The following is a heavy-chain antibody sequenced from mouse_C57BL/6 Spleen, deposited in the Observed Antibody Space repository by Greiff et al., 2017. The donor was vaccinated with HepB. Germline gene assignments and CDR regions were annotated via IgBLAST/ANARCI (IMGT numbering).Heavy chain of an antibody. CDR3: ARYYYGSSYGYFDV. D-gene: IGHD1-1*01. CDR2: INPNNGGT. CDR1: GYTFTDYN. Sequence: DVQLQESGPELVKPGASVKMSCKASGYTFTDYNMHWVKQSHGKSLEWIGYINPNNGGTSYNQKFKGKATLTVNKSSSTAYMELRSLTSEDSAVYYCARYYYGSSYGYFDVWGTGTTVTVSS. J-gene: IGHJ1*03. V-gene: IGHV1-22*01.